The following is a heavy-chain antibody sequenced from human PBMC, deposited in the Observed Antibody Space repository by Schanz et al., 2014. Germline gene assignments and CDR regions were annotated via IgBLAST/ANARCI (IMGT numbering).Heavy chain of an antibody. Sequence: QVQLQESGPGQVRPSETLSLTCTVSGSDIRGFHWSFIRQPPGKGLEWIGYFYYTGSFNYNPSLKSRATISMDTSKNQFSLKLSSVTAADTAVYYCARSLSGYKYYFDYWGQGALVTVSS. D-gene: IGHD3-22*01. CDR2: FYYTGSF. CDR3: ARSLSGYKYYFDY. V-gene: IGHV4-59*01. CDR1: GSDIRGFH. J-gene: IGHJ4*02.